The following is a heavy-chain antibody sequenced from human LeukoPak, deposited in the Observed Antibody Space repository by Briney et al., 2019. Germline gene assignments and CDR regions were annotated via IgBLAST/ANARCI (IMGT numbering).Heavy chain of an antibody. CDR1: GFAFGSEA. V-gene: IGHV3-23*01. Sequence: GGSLRLSCAVSGFAFGSEAMSWVRQSPARGLEWVASISPGGGTTYYADYVKGRFTISRDNSNNSLFVQMNSLRAEDTAVYYCARDQVYAFWSGRFDYYYYYMDVWGKGTTVTVSS. CDR3: ARDQVYAFWSGRFDYYYYYMDV. D-gene: IGHD3-3*01. J-gene: IGHJ6*03. CDR2: ISPGGGTT.